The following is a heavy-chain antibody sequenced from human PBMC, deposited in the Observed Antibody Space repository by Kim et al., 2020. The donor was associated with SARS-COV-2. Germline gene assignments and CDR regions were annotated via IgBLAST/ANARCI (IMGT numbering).Heavy chain of an antibody. CDR3: ARDRPKGSGGSCSY. D-gene: IGHD2-15*01. Sequence: AQKLQGRVTMTTDTSTSTAYMELRSLRSDDTAVYYCARDRPKGSGGSCSYWGQGTLVTVSS. J-gene: IGHJ4*02. V-gene: IGHV1-18*01.